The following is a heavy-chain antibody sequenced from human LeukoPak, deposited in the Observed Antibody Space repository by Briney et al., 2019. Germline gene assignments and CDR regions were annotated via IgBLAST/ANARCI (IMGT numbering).Heavy chain of an antibody. V-gene: IGHV4-34*01. CDR2: INHSGST. J-gene: IGHJ6*02. CDR1: GGSFSGYY. Sequence: SETLSLTCAVYGGSFSGYYWSWIRQPPGKGLEWIGEINHSGSTNYNPSLKSRVTISVDTSKNQFSLKLSSVTAADTAVYYCARSVWQQLVPSQAPPLPYGMDVWGQGTTVTVSS. CDR3: ARSVWQQLVPSQAPPLPYGMDV. D-gene: IGHD6-13*01.